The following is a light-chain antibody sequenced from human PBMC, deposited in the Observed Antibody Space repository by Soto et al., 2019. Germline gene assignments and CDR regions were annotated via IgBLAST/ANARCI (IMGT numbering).Light chain of an antibody. J-gene: IGKJ1*01. CDR3: QQYERSAT. Sequence: DIQMTQSPSTLSASVGDRVTITCRASQSVGRWLAWYQQKTGKAPKVLIYKASTLSHEVPSRFSGGGSGTEFTLTISSLQPDDFATYYCQQYERSATFGQGTKVEMK. CDR1: QSVGRW. V-gene: IGKV1-5*03. CDR2: KAS.